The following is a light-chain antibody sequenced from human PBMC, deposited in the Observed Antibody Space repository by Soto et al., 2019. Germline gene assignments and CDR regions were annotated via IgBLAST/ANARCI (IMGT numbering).Light chain of an antibody. CDR2: GNT. CDR1: SSNIGAGYD. V-gene: IGLV1-40*01. CDR3: HSYDSTLSASI. J-gene: IGLJ2*01. Sequence: QSVLTQPPSVSGAPGQRVTISCTGSSSNIGAGYDVHWYQQLPGTAPKLLIFGNTNRPSGVPDRFSGSKSGTSASLAINGLQADDEANYYCHSYDSTLSASIFGGGTKLTVL.